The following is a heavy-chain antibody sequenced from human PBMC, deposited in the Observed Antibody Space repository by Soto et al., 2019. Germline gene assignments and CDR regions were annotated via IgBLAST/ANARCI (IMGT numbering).Heavy chain of an antibody. Sequence: SESLSLTCTVSVGSGSSSRYYWGWILQPPGKGLEWIGSIYYSGSTYYNPSLKSRVTISVDTSMNQFSLKLSSVTAADTAVYYCASFPNYDYVWGSYRQTSFDYWGQGTLVTVSS. CDR3: ASFPNYDYVWGSYRQTSFDY. J-gene: IGHJ4*02. CDR1: VGSGSSSRYY. D-gene: IGHD3-16*02. V-gene: IGHV4-39*01. CDR2: IYYSGST.